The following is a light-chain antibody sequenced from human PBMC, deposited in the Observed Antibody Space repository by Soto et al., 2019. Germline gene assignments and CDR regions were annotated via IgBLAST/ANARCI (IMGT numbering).Light chain of an antibody. Sequence: QPVLTQPPSASGTPGQRVTISCSGSSSNIGSNYVYWYQQLPGTAPKLLIYRNNQRHSGVPDRFSGSKSGTSAALAISGLRSEDEADYYCAAWDDSLSGPRYVFGTGTKLTV. J-gene: IGLJ1*01. CDR1: SSNIGSNY. CDR3: AAWDDSLSGPRYV. CDR2: RNN. V-gene: IGLV1-47*01.